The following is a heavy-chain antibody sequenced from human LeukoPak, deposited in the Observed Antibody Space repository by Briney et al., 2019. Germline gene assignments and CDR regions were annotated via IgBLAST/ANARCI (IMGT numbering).Heavy chain of an antibody. CDR3: ARSTMDVVVPAAMFITGTPGDY. CDR2: FKSKAYVGKT. V-gene: IGHV3-49*03. D-gene: IGHD2-2*01. Sequence: GGSLRLSCTASGFTFGDYAMSWFRQAPGKGLEGVGFFKSKAYVGKTEYAASVKGRFTISRDDSKNTLYLQMNSLRAEDTAVYYCARSTMDVVVPAAMFITGTPGDYWGQGTLVTVSS. CDR1: GFTFGDYA. J-gene: IGHJ4*02.